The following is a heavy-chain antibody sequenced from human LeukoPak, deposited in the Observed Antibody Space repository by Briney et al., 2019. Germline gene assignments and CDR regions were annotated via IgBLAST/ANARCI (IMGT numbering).Heavy chain of an antibody. Sequence: GGSLRLSCAASGLTFSNNAMTWVRQAPGKGLEWVSSISGSGGDTYYADSVQGRFAISRDNSRTTLYLQRNSLRAEDTAIYYCASGFDSVVVGLYNWLDSWGQGTPVTVSS. CDR1: GLTFSNNA. J-gene: IGHJ5*01. V-gene: IGHV3-23*01. D-gene: IGHD2-15*01. CDR2: ISGSGGDT. CDR3: ASGFDSVVVGLYNWLDS.